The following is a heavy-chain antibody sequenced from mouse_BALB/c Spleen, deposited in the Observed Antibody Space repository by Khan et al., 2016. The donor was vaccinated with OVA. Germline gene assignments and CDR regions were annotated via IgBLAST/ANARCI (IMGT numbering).Heavy chain of an antibody. V-gene: IGHV14-3*02. CDR1: GFNIKDTY. D-gene: IGHD2-1*01. J-gene: IGHJ4*01. CDR3: ARNGIYYYAMDY. Sequence: VQLKQSGTELVKPGASVKLSCTASGFNIKDTYMHWVKQRPEQGLEWIGRIDPANGITKYDPKFQGKATITADTSSNTAYLQLSSLTSEDTAVYYCARNGIYYYAMDYWGQGTSVTVSS. CDR2: IDPANGIT.